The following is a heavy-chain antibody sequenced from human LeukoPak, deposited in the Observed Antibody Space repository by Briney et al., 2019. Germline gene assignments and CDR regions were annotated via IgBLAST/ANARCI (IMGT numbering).Heavy chain of an antibody. CDR2: ISSSSSYI. V-gene: IGHV3-21*05. Sequence: GGSLRLSCAASGFTFSSYEMNWVRQAPGKGLEWVSYISSSSSYIYYADSVKGRFTISRDNAKNSLYLQMNSLRAEDTAVYYCARDLGTTVTTYLDYWGQGTLVTVSS. CDR3: ARDLGTTVTTYLDY. CDR1: GFTFSSYE. D-gene: IGHD4-17*01. J-gene: IGHJ4*02.